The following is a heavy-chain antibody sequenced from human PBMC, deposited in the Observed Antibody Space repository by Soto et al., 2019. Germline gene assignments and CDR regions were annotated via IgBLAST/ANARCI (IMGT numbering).Heavy chain of an antibody. CDR2: IYYTGTT. Sequence: PSETLSLTCTVSGDSISSGPNYWSWIRQHPGKGLEWIGYIYYTGTTYYSPSLKSRVIMSLDTSKNQFSLKLSSVTAADTAVYYCARDMKFENEGGYYYYGMEVWGPGTTLTVSS. CDR1: GDSISSGPNY. D-gene: IGHD1-1*01. V-gene: IGHV4-31*03. CDR3: ARDMKFENEGGYYYYGMEV. J-gene: IGHJ6*02.